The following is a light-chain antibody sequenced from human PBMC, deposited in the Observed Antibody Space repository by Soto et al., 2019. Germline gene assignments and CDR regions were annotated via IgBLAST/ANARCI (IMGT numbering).Light chain of an antibody. Sequence: QAVVTQEPSLTVSPGGTVTLTCGSSTGAVTSSHYPYWFQQKPGQAPRTLIYDTSNKHSWTPARFSGSLLGGKAALTLSGAQPEDEAEYYFLLSYSGASVVFGGGTKLTVL. J-gene: IGLJ2*01. CDR2: DTS. CDR1: TGAVTSSHY. CDR3: LLSYSGASVV. V-gene: IGLV7-46*01.